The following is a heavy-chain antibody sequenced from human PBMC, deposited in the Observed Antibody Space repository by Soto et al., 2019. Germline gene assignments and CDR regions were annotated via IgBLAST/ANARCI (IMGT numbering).Heavy chain of an antibody. CDR3: ARGIKYGAYSRWFDP. Sequence: QVQLVQSGAEVKKPGASVKXSCKASGYTFTSYDINWVRQATGQGLEYLGWMNPNSGNTAYVQKFQGRVTMTWDTSITTAYMELSSLRSEDTAVYFCARGIKYGAYSRWFDPWGQGTLVTVSS. J-gene: IGHJ5*02. D-gene: IGHD4-17*01. CDR1: GYTFTSYD. CDR2: MNPNSGNT. V-gene: IGHV1-8*01.